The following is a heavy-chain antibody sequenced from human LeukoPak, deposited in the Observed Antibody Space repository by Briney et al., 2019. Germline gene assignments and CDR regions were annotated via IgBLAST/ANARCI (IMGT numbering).Heavy chain of an antibody. CDR2: IKQDGTEK. V-gene: IGHV3-7*04. D-gene: IGHD2-2*01. CDR3: ARADLPTAISARAFDF. Sequence: PGGSLRLSCAASGFTFSSYWMSWVRQAPGKGLEWVANIKQDGTEKYYVDSVKGRFTISRDNAKSSVYLHMNSLRAEDTAVYYCARADLPTAISARAFDFWGQGTMVTVSS. J-gene: IGHJ3*01. CDR1: GFTFSSYW.